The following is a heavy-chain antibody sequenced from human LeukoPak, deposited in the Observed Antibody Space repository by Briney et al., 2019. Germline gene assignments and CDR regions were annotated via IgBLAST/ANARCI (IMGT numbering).Heavy chain of an antibody. Sequence: GESLKISCKGSGYSFTSYWIGWVRQMPGKGLEWMGIIYPGDSDTTYSPSFQGQVTISADKSISTAYLQWSSLKASDTAIYYCARQEYCSGGSCYTWFDPWGQGTLVIVSS. V-gene: IGHV5-51*01. D-gene: IGHD2-15*01. CDR1: GYSFTSYW. J-gene: IGHJ5*02. CDR3: ARQEYCSGGSCYTWFDP. CDR2: IYPGDSDT.